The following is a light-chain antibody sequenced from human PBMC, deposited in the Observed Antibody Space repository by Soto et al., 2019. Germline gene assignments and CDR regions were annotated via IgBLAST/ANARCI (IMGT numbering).Light chain of an antibody. CDR2: DAS. CDR1: QSVSTK. CDR3: QQYEDWPPT. J-gene: IGKJ1*01. V-gene: IGKV3-15*01. Sequence: EIVMTQSPATVSVSPGERVTLSCRASQSVSTKLAWYQQKPGQAPRLLIYDASGRAGSVPARLSGSGSGTEFTLTISSLQSEDFAVYFCQQYEDWPPTSGQGTKVDIK.